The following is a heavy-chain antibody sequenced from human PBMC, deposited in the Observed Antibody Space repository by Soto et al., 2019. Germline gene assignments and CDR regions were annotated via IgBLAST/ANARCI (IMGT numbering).Heavy chain of an antibody. CDR1: GFTVSSTY. CDR2: IYSGGST. CDR3: AKRSSSSTFDY. D-gene: IGHD6-6*01. J-gene: IGHJ4*02. V-gene: IGHV3-66*01. Sequence: GGSLRLSCAASGFTVSSTYMSWVRQAPGKGLEWVSLIYSGGSTYYADSAKGRFTISGDNSKNTLYLQMNSLRAEDTAVYYCAKRSSSSTFDYWGQGTLVTVSS.